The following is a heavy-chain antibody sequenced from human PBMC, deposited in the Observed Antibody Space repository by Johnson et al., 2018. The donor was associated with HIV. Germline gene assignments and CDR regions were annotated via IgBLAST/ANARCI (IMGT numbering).Heavy chain of an antibody. CDR2: IYSGGST. D-gene: IGHD6-19*01. Sequence: QVQLVESGGDVVQPGTSLRLSCEASGLILSGYGLHWVRQAPGKGLEWVSVIYSGGSTYYADSVKGRFTISRDNSKNTLYLQMNSLRAEDTAVYYCARVSFSGWYLGFGRDAFDIWGQGTMVTVSS. J-gene: IGHJ3*02. CDR1: GLILSGYG. V-gene: IGHV3-NL1*01. CDR3: ARVSFSGWYLGFGRDAFDI.